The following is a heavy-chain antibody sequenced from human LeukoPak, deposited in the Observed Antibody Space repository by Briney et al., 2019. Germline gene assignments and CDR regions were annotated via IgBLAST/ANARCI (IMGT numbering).Heavy chain of an antibody. Sequence: GKSLKISCNGSGYSFTSYWIGWVRQMPGKGLEWMGIIHPADSDTRFSPSFLGQVTISADKSINTAYLQWSRLKASDTAIYYCARMDDYGDYGIYWGQGTLVTVSS. D-gene: IGHD4-17*01. V-gene: IGHV5-51*01. CDR3: ARMDDYGDYGIY. J-gene: IGHJ4*02. CDR1: GYSFTSYW. CDR2: IHPADSDT.